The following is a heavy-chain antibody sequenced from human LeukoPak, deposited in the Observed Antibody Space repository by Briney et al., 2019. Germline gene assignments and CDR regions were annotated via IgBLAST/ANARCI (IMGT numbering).Heavy chain of an antibody. D-gene: IGHD1-26*01. CDR3: AREGSGSLKPYFDY. CDR2: IYYSGST. V-gene: IGHV4-59*12. Sequence: SETLSLTCTVSGGSISSYYWSWIRQPPGKGLEWIGYIYYSGSTNYHPYLKSRVTISVDPAKDQFSLKLSSVTAADTAVYYWAREGSGSLKPYFDYWGQGTLVTVSS. J-gene: IGHJ4*02. CDR1: GGSISSYY.